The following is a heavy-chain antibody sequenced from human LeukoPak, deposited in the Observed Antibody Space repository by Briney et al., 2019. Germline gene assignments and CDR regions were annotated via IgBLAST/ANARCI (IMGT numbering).Heavy chain of an antibody. CDR1: GGSFSGYY. Sequence: TPSETLSLTCAVYGGSFSGYYWSWLRQPPGKGLEWIGEINHSGSTNYNPSLKSRVTISVDTSKNQFSLKLSSVTAADTAVYYCARLRGYVWGTYPISGVYWGQGTLVTVSS. D-gene: IGHD3-16*01. V-gene: IGHV4-34*01. CDR3: ARLRGYVWGTYPISGVY. CDR2: INHSGST. J-gene: IGHJ4*02.